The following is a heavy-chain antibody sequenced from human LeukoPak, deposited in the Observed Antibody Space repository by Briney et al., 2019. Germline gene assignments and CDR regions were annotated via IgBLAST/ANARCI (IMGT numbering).Heavy chain of an antibody. D-gene: IGHD2-2*01. Sequence: GGSLRLPCAASGFTFSSYSMNWVRQAPGKGLEWVSSISSSSSYIYYADSVKGRFTISRDNAKNSLYMQMNSLRAEDTAVYYCARCLGYCSSSSCYDWGQGNLVTVSS. CDR1: GFTFSSYS. CDR3: ARCLGYCSSSSCYD. CDR2: ISSSSSYI. V-gene: IGHV3-21*01. J-gene: IGHJ4*02.